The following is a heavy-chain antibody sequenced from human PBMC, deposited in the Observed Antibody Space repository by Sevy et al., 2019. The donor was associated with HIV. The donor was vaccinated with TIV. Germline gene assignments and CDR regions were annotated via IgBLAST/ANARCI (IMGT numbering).Heavy chain of an antibody. V-gene: IGHV3-30*18. CDR1: GFTFSSHG. CDR2: ISYDGSKK. Sequence: GGSLRLSCAASGFTFSSHGMHWVRQAPGKGLEGVAFISYDGSKKYYTDSVKGQFTISGDNSKNTSYLQMNSLRAEDTAGYSCAKLRSAFGPLDDWGQGTLVTVSS. J-gene: IGHJ4*02. CDR3: AKLRSAFGPLDD. D-gene: IGHD3-16*01.